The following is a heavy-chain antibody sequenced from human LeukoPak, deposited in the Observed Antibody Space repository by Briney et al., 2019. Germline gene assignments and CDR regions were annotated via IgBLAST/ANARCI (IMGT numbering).Heavy chain of an antibody. CDR1: GYTFTGYS. CDR2: INPNSGGT. D-gene: IGHD2-2*02. V-gene: IGHV1-2*06. J-gene: IGHJ4*02. CDR3: ASIPPAASDY. Sequence: GASVKVSCKASGYTFTGYSMHWVRQAPGQGLEWLGQINPNSGGTNYAQNFQGRVTMTRDTSISTAYMELSRLRSDDTAVYYCASIPPAASDYWGQGTLVTVSS.